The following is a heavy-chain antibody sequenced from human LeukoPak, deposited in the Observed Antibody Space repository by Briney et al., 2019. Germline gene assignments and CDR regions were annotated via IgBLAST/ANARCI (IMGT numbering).Heavy chain of an antibody. CDR1: GGSFSGYY. Sequence: SETLSLTCAVYGGSFSGYYWSWIRQPPGKGLEWIGEINHSGSTNYNPSLKSRVTISVDTSKNQFSLKLSSVTAADTAVYYCARGRKQLVFVRPRRTSWFDPWGQGTLVTVSS. J-gene: IGHJ5*02. CDR3: ARGRKQLVFVRPRRTSWFDP. D-gene: IGHD6-6*01. V-gene: IGHV4-34*01. CDR2: INHSGST.